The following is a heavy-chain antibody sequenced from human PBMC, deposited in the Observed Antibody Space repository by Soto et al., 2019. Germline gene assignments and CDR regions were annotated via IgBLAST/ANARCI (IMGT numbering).Heavy chain of an antibody. Sequence: GGSLRLSCAASGFTFSNAWMNWVRQAPGKGLEWVGRIKSKTDGGTTDYAAPVKGRFTISRDDSKNTLYLQMNSLKTEDTAVYYCTTGDDILTGYYYYYYYGMDVWGQGTTVTVSS. CDR3: TTGDDILTGYYYYYYYGMDV. CDR1: GFTFSNAW. CDR2: IKSKTDGGTT. J-gene: IGHJ6*02. D-gene: IGHD3-9*01. V-gene: IGHV3-15*07.